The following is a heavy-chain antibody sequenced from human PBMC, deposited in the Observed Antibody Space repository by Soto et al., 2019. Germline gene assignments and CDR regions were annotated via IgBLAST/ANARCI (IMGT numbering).Heavy chain of an antibody. CDR1: GGSVSRGSYY. D-gene: IGHD3-10*01. V-gene: IGHV4-61*01. CDR2: IYYSGST. CDR3: ARDNTGDYYFYGMDV. J-gene: IGHJ6*02. Sequence: PSETLSLTCTVSGGSVSRGSYYWSWIRQPPGKGLEWIGYIYYSGSTNYNPSLKSRVTISLDTSNNQFSLKLGSVTAADTAVYYCARDNTGDYYFYGMDVWGQGTTVTVSS.